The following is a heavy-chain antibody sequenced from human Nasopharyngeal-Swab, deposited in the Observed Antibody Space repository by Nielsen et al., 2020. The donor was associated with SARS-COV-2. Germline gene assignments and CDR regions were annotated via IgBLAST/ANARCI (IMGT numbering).Heavy chain of an antibody. CDR1: GYSCSSYW. CDR3: ATAYNGNYYWDY. CDR2: MYPRDSET. D-gene: IGHD1-7*01. V-gene: IGHV5-51*01. Sequence: GESLKISCKGCGYSCSSYWICWVRQMPGKGLEWMGIMYPRDSETRYSPSFQGQVTISADKSISTAYLQWSSLKASDTAMYYCATAYNGNYYWDYWGQGTLVTVSS. J-gene: IGHJ4*02.